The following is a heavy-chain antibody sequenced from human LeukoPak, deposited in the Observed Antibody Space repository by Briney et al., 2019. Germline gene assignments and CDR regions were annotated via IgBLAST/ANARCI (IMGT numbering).Heavy chain of an antibody. V-gene: IGHV4-39*07. Sequence: SETLSLTCTVSGGSISSSSYYWGWIRQPPGKGLEWIGSIYYSGSTNYNPSLKSRVTISVDTSKNQFSLKLSSVTAADTAVYYCARRGWYDSSGYYFDYWGQGTLVTVSS. CDR2: IYYSGST. CDR1: GGSISSSSYY. CDR3: ARRGWYDSSGYYFDY. D-gene: IGHD3-22*01. J-gene: IGHJ4*02.